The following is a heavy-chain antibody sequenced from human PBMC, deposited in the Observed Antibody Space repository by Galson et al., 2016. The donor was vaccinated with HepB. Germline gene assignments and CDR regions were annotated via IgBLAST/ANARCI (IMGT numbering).Heavy chain of an antibody. D-gene: IGHD6-19*01. Sequence: SLRLSCAASGFTFSIYAMSWVRQAPGKGLEWVSGTSGSSGSTYYADSVKGRFTISRDSAKNSLYLQMNSLRAEDTAVYYCARGPYTSGWYPWDWFDPWGQGTLVTVSS. V-gene: IGHV3-23*01. CDR1: GFTFSIYA. CDR3: ARGPYTSGWYPWDWFDP. J-gene: IGHJ5*02. CDR2: TSGSSGST.